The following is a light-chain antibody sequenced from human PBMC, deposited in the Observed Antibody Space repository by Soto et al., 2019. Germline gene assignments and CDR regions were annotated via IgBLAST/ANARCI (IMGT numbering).Light chain of an antibody. J-gene: IGKJ1*01. CDR1: QSVSSSY. V-gene: IGKV3-20*01. CDR2: GAS. CDR3: QQYGSSRWT. Sequence: IVWTQSPGTLSLSPGERATLSCRASQSVSSSYLAWYQQKPGQAPRLLIYGASSRATGIPDRFSGSGSGTDFTLTISRLEPEDFAVYYCQQYGSSRWTFGQGTKVDI.